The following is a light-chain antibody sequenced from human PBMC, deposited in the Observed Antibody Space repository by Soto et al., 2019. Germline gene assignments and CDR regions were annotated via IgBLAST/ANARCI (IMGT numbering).Light chain of an antibody. CDR2: AAS. CDR3: QQCGSSPPT. J-gene: IGKJ1*01. V-gene: IGKV3-20*01. Sequence: DIVLTQSPGTLSLSPRERAALSCRASQSVSSTFLAWYQQKPGQAPRLLIYAASNRATGIPDRFSGSGSGTDFTLTISSLESEDFAVYYCQQCGSSPPTFGQGTKVDNK. CDR1: QSVSSTF.